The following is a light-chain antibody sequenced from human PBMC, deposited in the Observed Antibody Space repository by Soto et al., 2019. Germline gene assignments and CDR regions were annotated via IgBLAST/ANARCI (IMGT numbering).Light chain of an antibody. Sequence: ETMMTQSPDTLSVSLGERATLSCRASQSVSSNLAWYQQKPGQAPRLLIYGASTRATGIPARFSGSGSGTEFTLTISSLQSEDFAVYYCQQYNNWRWTFGQGTKVDIK. J-gene: IGKJ1*01. V-gene: IGKV3-15*01. CDR1: QSVSSN. CDR2: GAS. CDR3: QQYNNWRWT.